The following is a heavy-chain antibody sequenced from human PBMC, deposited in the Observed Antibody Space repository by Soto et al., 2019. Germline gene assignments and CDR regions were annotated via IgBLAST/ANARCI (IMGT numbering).Heavy chain of an antibody. Sequence: SVKVSCKASGGTFSSYAISWVRQAPGQGLEWMGGIIPIFGTANYAQKFQGRVTITADESTSTAYMELSSLRSEDTAVYYCASGKIFGVVIGYYYYGMDVWGQATTVTVSS. CDR3: ASGKIFGVVIGYYYYGMDV. D-gene: IGHD3-3*01. CDR1: GGTFSSYA. V-gene: IGHV1-69*13. CDR2: IIPIFGTA. J-gene: IGHJ6*01.